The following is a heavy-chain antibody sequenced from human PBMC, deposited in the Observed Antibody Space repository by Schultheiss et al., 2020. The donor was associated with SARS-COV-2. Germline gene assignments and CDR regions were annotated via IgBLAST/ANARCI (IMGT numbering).Heavy chain of an antibody. CDR3: ARHGWVGGSYP. V-gene: IGHV4-59*08. CDR1: GGSISSYY. CDR2: IYYSGST. J-gene: IGHJ5*02. Sequence: SQTLSLTCTVSGGSISSYYWSWIRQHPGKGLEWIGYIYYSGSTYYNPSLKSRVTISVDTSKNQFSLKLSSVTAADTAVYYCARHGWVGGSYPWGQGTLVTVSS. D-gene: IGHD1-26*01.